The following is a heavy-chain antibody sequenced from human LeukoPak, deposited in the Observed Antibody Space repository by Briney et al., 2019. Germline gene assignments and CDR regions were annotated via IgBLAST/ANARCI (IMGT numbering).Heavy chain of an antibody. CDR3: AKAQKIHGDYGY. CDR2: ISGSGGST. CDR1: GFTFSSYA. J-gene: IGHJ4*02. V-gene: IGHV3-23*01. Sequence: GGSLRLSCAASGFTFSSYAMSWVRQAPGKGLEWVSAISGSGGSTYYADSVKGRFTISRDKSKNTLYLQMNSLRAEDTAVYYCAKAQKIHGDYGYWGQGTLVTVSS. D-gene: IGHD4-17*01.